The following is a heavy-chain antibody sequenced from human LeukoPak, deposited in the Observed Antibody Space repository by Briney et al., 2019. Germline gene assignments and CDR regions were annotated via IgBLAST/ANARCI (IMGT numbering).Heavy chain of an antibody. Sequence: GASVKVSCKASGYTFTSYGISWVRQAPGQGLEWMGWISAYNGNTNYAQKFQGRVTITTDDSTSTASMELSSLRSEDTAVYYCARSNADDSTGRYTRSYFDYWGQGTLVTVSS. V-gene: IGHV1-18*01. CDR2: ISAYNGNT. J-gene: IGHJ4*02. D-gene: IGHD6-13*01. CDR3: ARSNADDSTGRYTRSYFDY. CDR1: GYTFTSYG.